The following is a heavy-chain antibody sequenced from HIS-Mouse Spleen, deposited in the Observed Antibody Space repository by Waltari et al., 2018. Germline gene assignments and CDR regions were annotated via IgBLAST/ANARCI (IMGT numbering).Heavy chain of an antibody. Sequence: QVQLQQWGAGLLKPSETLSLTCAVSGGSFSGYYWSWIRQPPGKGLEWIGEINHSGSTNYNPSLKSRVTISVDTSKNQFSLKLSSVTAADTAVYYCARGSGTTVTHFDYWGQGTLVTVSS. CDR1: GGSFSGYY. D-gene: IGHD4-17*01. CDR2: INHSGST. J-gene: IGHJ4*02. V-gene: IGHV4-34*01. CDR3: ARGSGTTVTHFDY.